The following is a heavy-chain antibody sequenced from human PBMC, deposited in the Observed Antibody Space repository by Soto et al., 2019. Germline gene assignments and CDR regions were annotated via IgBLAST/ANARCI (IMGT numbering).Heavy chain of an antibody. V-gene: IGHV3-72*01. D-gene: IGHD3-16*01. J-gene: IGHJ4*02. CDR1: GFTFSNHY. Sequence: EMQLVESGGGLVQPGGSLRLSCAASGFTFSNHYMDWVRQAPGKGLEWVGRSKNKADSYTTEYAASVKGRFTISRDGSKNSLFLQMNSLKTEDTAVYYCTVWGWGNDFGAAWGQGILVTVSS. CDR3: TVWGWGNDFGAA. CDR2: SKNKADSYTT.